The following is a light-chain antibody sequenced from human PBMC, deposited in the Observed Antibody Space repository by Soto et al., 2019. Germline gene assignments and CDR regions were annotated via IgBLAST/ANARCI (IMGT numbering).Light chain of an antibody. J-gene: IGLJ2*01. CDR2: EVS. V-gene: IGLV2-14*01. CDR3: SSYAGSNNLV. CDR1: SSDVGGYKY. Sequence: QSALTQPASVSGSPGQSITISCTGTSSDVGGYKYVSWYQQHPGKAPKLMIYEVSNRPSGVSDRFSGSKSGNTASLAISGLQAEDEADYYCSSYAGSNNLVFGGGTKLTVL.